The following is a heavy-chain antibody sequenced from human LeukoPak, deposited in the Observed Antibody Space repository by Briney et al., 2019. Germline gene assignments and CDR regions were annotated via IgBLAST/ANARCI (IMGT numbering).Heavy chain of an antibody. V-gene: IGHV4-59*01. D-gene: IGHD4-23*01. Sequence: AETLSLTCTVSGGSISSYYWSWIRQPPGKGLEWIGYIYHSGSTNYNPSLKSRVTISVDTSKNQFSLKLSSVTAADTAVYYCAREMTTVVTDYFDYWGQGTLVTVSS. CDR1: GGSISSYY. CDR2: IYHSGST. CDR3: AREMTTVVTDYFDY. J-gene: IGHJ4*02.